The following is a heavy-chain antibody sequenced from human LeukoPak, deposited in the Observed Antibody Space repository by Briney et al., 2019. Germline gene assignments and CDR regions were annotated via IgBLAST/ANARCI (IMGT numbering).Heavy chain of an antibody. CDR1: GGTFSSYA. J-gene: IGHJ4*02. V-gene: IGHV1-69*04. CDR3: AREVAAAGSDY. CDR2: IVPILGIA. Sequence: ASVKVSCKASGGTFSSYAISWVRQAPGQGLEWMGRIVPILGIANYAQKFQGRVTITADKSTSTAYMELSSLRSEDTAVYYCAREVAAAGSDYWGQGTLVTVSS. D-gene: IGHD6-13*01.